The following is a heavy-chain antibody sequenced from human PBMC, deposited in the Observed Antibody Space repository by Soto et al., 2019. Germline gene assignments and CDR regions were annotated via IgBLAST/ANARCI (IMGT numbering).Heavy chain of an antibody. CDR2: IIPIFGTA. Sequence: SVKVSCKASGGTFSSYAISWVRQAPGQGLEWMGGIIPIFGTANYAQKFQGRVTITADESTSTAYMELSSLRSEDTAVYYCARPVYCSSTSCYYYYGMDLWGQGTAVTVSS. V-gene: IGHV1-69*13. CDR1: GGTFSSYA. J-gene: IGHJ6*02. CDR3: ARPVYCSSTSCYYYYGMDL. D-gene: IGHD2-2*01.